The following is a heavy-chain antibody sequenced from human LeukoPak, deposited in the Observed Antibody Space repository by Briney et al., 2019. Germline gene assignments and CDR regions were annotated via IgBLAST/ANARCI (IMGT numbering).Heavy chain of an antibody. CDR3: AVDIADV. D-gene: IGHD6-13*01. V-gene: IGHV3-48*01. CDR2: ISSSSSTI. J-gene: IGHJ6*04. Sequence: HPGESLKISCAASGFTFSSYSMNWVRQAPGKGLEWVSYISSSSSTIYYADSVKGRFTISRDNAKNSLYLQMNSLRAEDTAVYYCAVDIADVWGKGTTVTVSS. CDR1: GFTFSSYS.